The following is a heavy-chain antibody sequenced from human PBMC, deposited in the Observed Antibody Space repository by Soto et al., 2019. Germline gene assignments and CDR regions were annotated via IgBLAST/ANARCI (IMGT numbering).Heavy chain of an antibody. J-gene: IGHJ4*02. CDR2: IYYSGST. D-gene: IGHD6-13*01. V-gene: IGHV4-31*03. CDR3: ARVSSSWYYYFDY. Sequence: LSLTCTVSGGSISSGGYYWSWIRQHPGKGLEWIGYIYYSGSTYYNPSLKSRVTISVDTSKNQFSLKLSSVTAADTAVYYCARVSSSWYYYFDYWGQGTLVTVSS. CDR1: GGSISSGGYY.